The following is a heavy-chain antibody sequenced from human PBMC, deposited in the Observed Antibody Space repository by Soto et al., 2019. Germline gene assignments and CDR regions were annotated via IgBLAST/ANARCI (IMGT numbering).Heavy chain of an antibody. V-gene: IGHV3-30*18. J-gene: IGHJ4*02. D-gene: IGHD6-19*01. CDR3: AKDRRRAVAGIDY. CDR1: GFTFSSYG. Sequence: QVQLVDSGGGVVQPGRSLRLSCAASGFTFSSYGMHWVRQAPGKGLEWVAVISYDGSNKYYADSVKGRFTISRDNSKLTLYLQMNSVGAEDTAVYYCAKDRRRAVAGIDYWGQGTLVTVSS. CDR2: ISYDGSNK.